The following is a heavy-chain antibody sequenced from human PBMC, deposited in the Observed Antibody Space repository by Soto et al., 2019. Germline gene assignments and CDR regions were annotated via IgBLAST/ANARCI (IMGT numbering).Heavy chain of an antibody. CDR3: ARGSSIAVRYYGMDV. CDR2: NYYSGIT. V-gene: IGHV4-31*02. J-gene: IGHJ6*02. Sequence: WTWIRQHPGKGLEWIGYNYYSGITYYNPSLKSRITISLDTSKNKFSLKLGSVTAADTAVYYCARGSSIAVRYYGMDVWGQETTVTFPS. D-gene: IGHD6-6*01.